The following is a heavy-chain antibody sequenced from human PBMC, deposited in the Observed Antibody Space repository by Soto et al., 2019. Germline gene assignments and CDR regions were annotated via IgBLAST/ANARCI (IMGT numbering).Heavy chain of an antibody. CDR3: ARGPDGDKVDY. Sequence: QVQLQESGPGLVEPSQTLSLTCTVSGGSISSGDYYWSWIRQPPGKGLEWIGHIYNSGSTYSNPSLKCRVTIPVDTSKNQFSLKLSAVTAADTAVYYCARGPDGDKVDYWGQGTLVTVSS. V-gene: IGHV4-30-4*01. CDR2: IYNSGST. CDR1: GGSISSGDYY. J-gene: IGHJ4*02. D-gene: IGHD7-27*01.